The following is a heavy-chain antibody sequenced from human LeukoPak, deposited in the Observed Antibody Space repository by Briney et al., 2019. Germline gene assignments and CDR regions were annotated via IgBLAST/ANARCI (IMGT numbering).Heavy chain of an antibody. CDR3: ANARGTSSSYFDL. D-gene: IGHD6-6*01. V-gene: IGHV3-21*04. CDR1: GFTFSGDS. Sequence: PGGSLRLSCVASGFTFSGDSMNWVRQAPGKGLEWVSYISGSSSYIYYADSVKGRFTISRDNAKNSLYLQMNSLRAEDTALYYCANARGTSSSYFDLWGRGTLVTVSS. CDR2: ISGSSSYI. J-gene: IGHJ2*01.